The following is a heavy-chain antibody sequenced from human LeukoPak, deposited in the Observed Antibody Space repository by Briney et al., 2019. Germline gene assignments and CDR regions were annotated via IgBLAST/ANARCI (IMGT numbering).Heavy chain of an antibody. Sequence: PSETLSLTCTVSGGSISSSGQYWGWIRQPPGKGLEWIGTIYYSGSTYYNPSHKSRVTVSVDTSKNQFSLELSSVTAADTAVYYCARQVQGVIRPDYWGQGTLVTVSS. D-gene: IGHD1-1*01. V-gene: IGHV4-39*01. J-gene: IGHJ4*02. CDR3: ARQVQGVIRPDY. CDR2: IYYSGST. CDR1: GGSISSSGQY.